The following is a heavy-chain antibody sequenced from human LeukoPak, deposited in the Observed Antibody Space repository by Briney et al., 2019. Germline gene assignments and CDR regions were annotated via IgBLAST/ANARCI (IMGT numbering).Heavy chain of an antibody. D-gene: IGHD2-15*01. CDR1: AGSFSGYY. Sequence: PSETLSLTCAVYAGSFSGYYWSWIRQPPGKGLEWIGEINHSGSTNYNPSLKSRVTISVDTSKNQFSLKLSSVTAADTAVYYCARLREVVDYWGQGTLVTVSS. J-gene: IGHJ4*02. CDR2: INHSGST. V-gene: IGHV4-34*01. CDR3: ARLREVVDY.